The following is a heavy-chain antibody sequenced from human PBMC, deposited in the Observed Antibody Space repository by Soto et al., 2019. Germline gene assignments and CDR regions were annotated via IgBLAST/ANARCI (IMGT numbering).Heavy chain of an antibody. CDR1: GGTFSSYA. CDR2: IIPIFGTA. D-gene: IGHD6-6*01. V-gene: IGHV1-69*13. CDR3: ARGPSIAARPLDAFDI. Sequence: SVKVSCKASGGTFSSYAISWVRQAPGQGLEWMGGIIPIFGTANYAQKFQGRVTITADESTSTAYMELSSLRSEDTAVYYCARGPSIAARPLDAFDIWGQGTMVTVSS. J-gene: IGHJ3*02.